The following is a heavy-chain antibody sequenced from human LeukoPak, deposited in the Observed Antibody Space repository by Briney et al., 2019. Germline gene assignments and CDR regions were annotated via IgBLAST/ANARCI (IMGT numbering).Heavy chain of an antibody. Sequence: GSLRLSCAASGFTFSSYAMHWVRQAPGKGLEWVAVISYDGSNKYYADSVTGRFTISRDNSKNTLYLQMKSLRAEDTAVYDCARDRHYDRVGVPFDIWGQGTMVTVSS. CDR2: ISYDGSNK. CDR1: GFTFSSYA. D-gene: IGHD3-22*01. J-gene: IGHJ3*02. V-gene: IGHV3-30-3*01. CDR3: ARDRHYDRVGVPFDI.